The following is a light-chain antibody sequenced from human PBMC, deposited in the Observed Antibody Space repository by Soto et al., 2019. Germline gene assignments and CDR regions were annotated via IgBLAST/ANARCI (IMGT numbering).Light chain of an antibody. CDR1: QSVDSRF. CDR3: RQCARSVT. J-gene: IGKJ1*01. CDR2: GAS. V-gene: IGKV3-20*01. Sequence: EIVLTQSPGSLSLSPGERATLSCRASQSVDSRFFAWYQQRPGQAPRLLIYGASRRATGIPDRFHGSGSGTDFTLTLSGLEPEDLALYYFRQCARSVTFGLGNKVDIK.